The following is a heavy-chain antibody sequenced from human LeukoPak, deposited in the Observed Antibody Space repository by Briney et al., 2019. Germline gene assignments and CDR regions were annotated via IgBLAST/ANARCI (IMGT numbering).Heavy chain of an antibody. Sequence: GGSLRLSCTASGFSFSNYAMIWVRQAPGRGLEWVSAIRGGGSSTHYADSVKGRFTISRDNSKNTLFLQMNNLRADDTAVYYCARDPNGDYIGAFGMWGPGTMVTVSS. CDR1: GFSFSNYA. CDR2: IRGGGSST. CDR3: ARDPNGDYIGAFGM. V-gene: IGHV3-23*01. J-gene: IGHJ3*02. D-gene: IGHD4-17*01.